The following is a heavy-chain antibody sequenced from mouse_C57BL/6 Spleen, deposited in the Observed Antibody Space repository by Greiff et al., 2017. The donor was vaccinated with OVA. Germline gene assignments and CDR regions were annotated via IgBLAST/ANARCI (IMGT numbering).Heavy chain of an antibody. CDR2: INPNYGTT. D-gene: IGHD1-1*01. J-gene: IGHJ2*01. CDR3: ARYPHGSSYDYFDY. CDR1: GYSFTDYN. Sequence: EVQLQQSGPELVKPGASVKISCKASGYSFTDYNMNWVRQSNGKSLEWIGVINPNYGTTSYNQKFKGKATLTVEQSSSTAYMQLNSLTSEDSAVYYCARYPHGSSYDYFDYWGQGTTLTVSS. V-gene: IGHV1-39*01.